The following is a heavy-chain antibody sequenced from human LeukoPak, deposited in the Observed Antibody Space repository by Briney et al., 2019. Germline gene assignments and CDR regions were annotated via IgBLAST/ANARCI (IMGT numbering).Heavy chain of an antibody. CDR3: ASYCSSTSCYPEIDY. Sequence: SETLSLTCTVSGYSISSGYYWGWIRQPPGKGLEWTGSIDHSGSTYYNPSLKSRITISVDTSKNQFSLKLSSVTAADTAVYYCASYCSSTSCYPEIDYWGQGTLVTVSS. CDR2: IDHSGST. V-gene: IGHV4-38-2*02. J-gene: IGHJ4*02. D-gene: IGHD2-2*01. CDR1: GYSISSGYY.